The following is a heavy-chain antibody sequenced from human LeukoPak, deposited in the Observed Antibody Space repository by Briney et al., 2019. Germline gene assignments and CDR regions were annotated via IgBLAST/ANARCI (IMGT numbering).Heavy chain of an antibody. CDR3: ARDEIAAAGLDAFDI. CDR1: GGSISSVDYY. V-gene: IGHV4-30-4*08. CDR2: INYSGST. Sequence: PSQTLSLTCTVSGGSISSVDYYWSWIRHPPGKGLEWIGYINYSGSTYYNPPLKSRVTISVDTSKNQFSLKLSSVTAADTAVYYCARDEIAAAGLDAFDIWGQGTMVTVSS. D-gene: IGHD6-13*01. J-gene: IGHJ3*02.